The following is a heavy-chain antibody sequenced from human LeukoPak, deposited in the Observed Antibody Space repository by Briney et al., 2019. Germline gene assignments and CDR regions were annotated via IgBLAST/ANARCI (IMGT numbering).Heavy chain of an antibody. CDR3: ASVQYCSTPTCYSARRYFDF. CDR2: INDSGST. J-gene: IGHJ4*02. V-gene: IGHV4-34*01. CDR1: GGAFSNYF. D-gene: IGHD2-21*02. Sequence: PSETLSLTCAVSGGAFSNYFWTWIRQPPGKGLEWIAEINDSGSTNSNSSLRSRVAISVDTSKNQFSLRLTSVTAADTAVYYAASVQYCSTPTCYSARRYFDFWGQGTLVTVSS.